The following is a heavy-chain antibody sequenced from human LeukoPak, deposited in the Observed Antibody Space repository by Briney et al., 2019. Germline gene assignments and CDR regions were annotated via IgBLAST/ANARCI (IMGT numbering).Heavy chain of an antibody. CDR2: ISGSGDNM. Sequence: PGGSLRLSCLASKFTFNNYAMTWVRQAPGKGLEWVSSISGSGDNMDYADSVKGRFTISSDNSENTLYLQMNSLRGEDTAVYYCARDGYSGSYYRLYYFFMDVWGKGTTVTVSS. J-gene: IGHJ6*03. V-gene: IGHV3-23*01. CDR1: KFTFNNYA. CDR3: ARDGYSGSYYRLYYFFMDV. D-gene: IGHD1-26*01.